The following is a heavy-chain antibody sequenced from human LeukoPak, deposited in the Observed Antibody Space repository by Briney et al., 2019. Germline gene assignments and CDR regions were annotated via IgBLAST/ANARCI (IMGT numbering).Heavy chain of an antibody. CDR2: INHSGST. CDR3: ARGSKVVAATRWVNWFDP. Sequence: PSETLSLTCAVYGGSFSGYCWSWIRQPPGKGLEWIGEINHSGSTNYNPSLKSRVTISVDTSKNQFSLKLSSVAAADTAVYYCARGSKVVAATRWVNWFDPWGQGTLVTVSS. CDR1: GGSFSGYC. J-gene: IGHJ5*02. D-gene: IGHD2-15*01. V-gene: IGHV4-34*01.